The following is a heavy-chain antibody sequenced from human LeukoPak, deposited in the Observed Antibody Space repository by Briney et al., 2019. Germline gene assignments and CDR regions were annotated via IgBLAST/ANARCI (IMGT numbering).Heavy chain of an antibody. CDR2: IYYSGST. CDR3: ARFNYDFWSAIVY. CDR1: GGSISSSSYY. D-gene: IGHD3-3*01. V-gene: IGHV4-39*01. Sequence: PSETLSLTCTVSGGSISSSSYYWGWIRQPPGKGLEWIGSIYYSGSTYYNPSLKSRVTIPVDTSKNQFSLKLSSVTAADTAVYYCARFNYDFWSAIVYWGQGTLVTVSS. J-gene: IGHJ4*02.